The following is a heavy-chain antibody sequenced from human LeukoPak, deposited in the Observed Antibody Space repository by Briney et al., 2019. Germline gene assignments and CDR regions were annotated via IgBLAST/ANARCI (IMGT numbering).Heavy chain of an antibody. Sequence: SETLSLTCAVYGGSFSGYYWSWIRQPPGKGLEWIGEINHSGSTNYNPSLKSRVTISVDTSKNQFSLKLSSVTAADTAVYYCARRVYGGNGWYFDLWGRGTLVTVSS. CDR2: INHSGST. J-gene: IGHJ2*01. CDR3: ARRVYGGNGWYFDL. CDR1: GGSFSGYY. V-gene: IGHV4-34*01. D-gene: IGHD4-23*01.